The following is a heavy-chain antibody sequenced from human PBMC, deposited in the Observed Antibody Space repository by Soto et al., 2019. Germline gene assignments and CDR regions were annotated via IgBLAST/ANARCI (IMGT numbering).Heavy chain of an antibody. D-gene: IGHD3-3*01. CDR3: ARDFGHGYYLDY. V-gene: IGHV3-48*01. Sequence: EVQLVESGGGLVQPGGSLRLSCVASGFSFSNYNMNWVRQAPGKGLEWVSYITDSSDTVHYADSVRGRFTISRDNAESSLYLQMNSLRAEDTAVYFCARDFGHGYYLDYWGRGTLVTVSS. J-gene: IGHJ4*02. CDR2: ITDSSDTV. CDR1: GFSFSNYN.